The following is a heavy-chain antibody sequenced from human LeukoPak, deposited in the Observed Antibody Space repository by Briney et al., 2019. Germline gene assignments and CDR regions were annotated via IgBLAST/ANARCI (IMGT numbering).Heavy chain of an antibody. V-gene: IGHV3-23*01. D-gene: IGHD6-19*01. CDR3: AKDSSGWYRGSYFDY. Sequence: GGSLRLSCAASGLTFNNYAMSWVRQAPGKGLEWVSGISGSGGTSYYADSVRGRFTISRVNSKNTLYLQMNSLRAEDTAVYYCAKDSSGWYRGSYFDYWGQGTLVTVSS. CDR2: ISGSGGTS. CDR1: GLTFNNYA. J-gene: IGHJ4*02.